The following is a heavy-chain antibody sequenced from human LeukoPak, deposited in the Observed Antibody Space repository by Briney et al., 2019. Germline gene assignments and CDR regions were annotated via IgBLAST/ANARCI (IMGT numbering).Heavy chain of an antibody. CDR3: ARVVSSVAADDWYFDL. V-gene: IGHV1-2*06. Sequence: GASAKVSCKASGYTFTGYYMHWVRQAPGQGLEWMGRINPNSGGTNYAQKFQGRVTMTRDTSISTAYMELSRLRSDDTAVYYCARVVSSVAADDWYFDLWGRGTLVTVSS. D-gene: IGHD6-25*01. CDR2: INPNSGGT. J-gene: IGHJ2*01. CDR1: GYTFTGYY.